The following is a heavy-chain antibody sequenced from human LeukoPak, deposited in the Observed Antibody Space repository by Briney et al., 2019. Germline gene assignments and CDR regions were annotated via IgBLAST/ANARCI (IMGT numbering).Heavy chain of an antibody. D-gene: IGHD5-12*01. CDR1: GGSFSGYY. CDR3: ARSSMATTDDWFDP. J-gene: IGHJ5*02. CDR2: INHSGST. V-gene: IGHV4-34*01. Sequence: SETLSLTCAVYGGSFSGYYWSWIRQPPGKGLEWIGEINHSGSTNYNPSLKSRVTISVDTSKNQFSLKLSPVTAADTAVYYCARSSMATTDDWFDPWGQGTLVTVSS.